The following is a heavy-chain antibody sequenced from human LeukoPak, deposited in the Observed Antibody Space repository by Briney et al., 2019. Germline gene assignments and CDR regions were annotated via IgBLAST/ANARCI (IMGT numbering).Heavy chain of an antibody. J-gene: IGHJ4*02. V-gene: IGHV3-21*01. CDR3: GRAFPPLRTASAGDL. CDR2: ISGRSRHV. Sequence: GGSLRLSCSASGFSFSDYDMNWFRQAPGKGLEWMSSISGRSRHVYYGASVKGRFSISRDNAMNSVFLQMNSLGVEDTALYFCGRAFPPLRTASAGDLWGQGTLVTVSS. CDR1: GFSFSDYD. D-gene: IGHD3-16*01.